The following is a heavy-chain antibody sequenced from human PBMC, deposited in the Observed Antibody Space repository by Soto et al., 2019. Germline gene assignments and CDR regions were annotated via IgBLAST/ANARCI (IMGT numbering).Heavy chain of an antibody. D-gene: IGHD4-17*01. J-gene: IGHJ6*02. CDR2: ISYDGSNK. CDR1: GFTFSSYA. V-gene: IGHV3-30-3*01. CDR3: ARDRGDYEDGMDV. Sequence: QVQLVESGGGVVQPGRSLRLSCAASGFTFSSYAMHWVRQAPGKGLEWVAVISYDGSNKYYADSVKGRFTISRDNSKNTLYLQMNSLRAEDTAVYYWARDRGDYEDGMDVWGQGTTVTVSS.